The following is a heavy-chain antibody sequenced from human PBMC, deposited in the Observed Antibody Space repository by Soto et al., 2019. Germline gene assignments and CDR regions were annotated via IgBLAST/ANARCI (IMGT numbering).Heavy chain of an antibody. Sequence: QVQLVQSGTEVKKPGASVKVSCKASGYTFTSYGISWVRQAPGQGLEWMGWISAYNGNTNYAQKLQGRVTMTTDTSTSTAYMELRSLGSDDTVVYYGARDRGSSGSYSFDYWGQGTLVTVSS. CDR3: ARDRGSSGSYSFDY. J-gene: IGHJ4*02. D-gene: IGHD3-10*01. CDR1: GYTFTSYG. V-gene: IGHV1-18*01. CDR2: ISAYNGNT.